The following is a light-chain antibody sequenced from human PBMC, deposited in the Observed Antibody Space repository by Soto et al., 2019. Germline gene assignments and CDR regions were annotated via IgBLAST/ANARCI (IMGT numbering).Light chain of an antibody. CDR1: QSISSW. CDR2: KAS. CDR3: QQYNSYSPVT. J-gene: IGKJ2*01. V-gene: IGKV1-5*03. Sequence: DIQMTQSPSTLSASVGDRVTITCRASQSISSWLAWYQQKPGKAPKLLIYKASSLESRVPSRFSGSGSGTEFTLTISSLQPDDFATYYCQQYNSYSPVTFGQGTKLEIK.